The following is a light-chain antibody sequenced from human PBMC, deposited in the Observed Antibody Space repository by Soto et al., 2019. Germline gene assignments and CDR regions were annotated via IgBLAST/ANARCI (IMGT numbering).Light chain of an antibody. Sequence: QSALTQPASVSGSPGQSITISCTGTSSDVGSYNYVSWYQQHPGKAPKLMIYEVSNRPSGVSNRFSGSKSGNTASLTISGLQAEDEAHYYCSSRRSSTPVFGGGTKLTVL. CDR1: SSDVGSYNY. CDR3: SSRRSSTPV. J-gene: IGLJ2*01. CDR2: EVS. V-gene: IGLV2-14*01.